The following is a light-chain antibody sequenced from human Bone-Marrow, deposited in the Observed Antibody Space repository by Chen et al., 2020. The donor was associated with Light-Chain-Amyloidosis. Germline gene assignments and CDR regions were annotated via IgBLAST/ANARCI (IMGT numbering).Light chain of an antibody. V-gene: IGLV1-51*02. CDR1: NSNIGINY. Sequence: QSVLTQPPSVSAAPGQKVTIPCSGSNSNIGINYVSWYQQLPGTSPKLLIYENNQRPQEIPDRFAGSKSGKSANLGVAGLQTGDEADYYCATWDSSLTVWMFGGGTKLTVL. CDR2: ENN. CDR3: ATWDSSLTVWM. J-gene: IGLJ3*02.